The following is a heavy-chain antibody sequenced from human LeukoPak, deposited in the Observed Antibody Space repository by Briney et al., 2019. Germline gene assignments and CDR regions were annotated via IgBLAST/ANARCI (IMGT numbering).Heavy chain of an antibody. CDR2: ISSSSSYI. D-gene: IGHD3-3*01. CDR3: ARDRRIHDFWSGYPDY. V-gene: IGHV3-21*01. Sequence: PGGSLRLFCAASGFTFSSYSMNWVRQAPGKGLEWVSSISSSSSYIYYADSVKGRFTISRDNAKNSLYLQMNSLRAEDTAVYYCARDRRIHDFWSGYPDYWGQGTLVTVSS. CDR1: GFTFSSYS. J-gene: IGHJ4*02.